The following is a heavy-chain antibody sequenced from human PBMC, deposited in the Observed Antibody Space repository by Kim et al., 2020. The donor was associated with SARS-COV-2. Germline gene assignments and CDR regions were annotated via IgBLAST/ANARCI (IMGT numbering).Heavy chain of an antibody. V-gene: IGHV3-33*06. CDR3: ANFES. CDR2: IKSDGSNK. CDR1: GFTFSVYG. J-gene: IGHJ4*02. Sequence: GGSLRLSCAASGFTFSVYGMHWVRQAPGKGLEGVAVIKSDGSNKYYADSVMGRFTISRDNSKNMLFLQMNSLRAEDTAVYYCANFESWGQGTLVTVSS.